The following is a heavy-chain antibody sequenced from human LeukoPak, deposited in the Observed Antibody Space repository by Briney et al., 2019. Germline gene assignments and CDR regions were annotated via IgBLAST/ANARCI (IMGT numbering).Heavy chain of an antibody. V-gene: IGHV4-59*01. J-gene: IGHJ5*02. CDR1: GGSISSYY. CDR3: ARDSAGGSYPRFDP. CDR2: FYYSGST. D-gene: IGHD2-15*01. Sequence: SETLSLTCTVSGGSISSYYWSWIRQPPGTGLEWIGYFYYSGSTNYNPSLKSRVTISVDTSKNQFSLKLSSVTAADTAVYYCARDSAGGSYPRFDPWGQGTLVTVSS.